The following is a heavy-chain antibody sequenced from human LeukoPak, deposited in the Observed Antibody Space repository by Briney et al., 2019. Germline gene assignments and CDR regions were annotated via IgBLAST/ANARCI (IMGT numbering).Heavy chain of an antibody. CDR2: ISGSGGST. J-gene: IGHJ4*02. V-gene: IGHV3-23*01. CDR1: GFTFSSYA. D-gene: IGHD6-19*01. CDR3: AKDGQWLVRGYFDY. Sequence: AGGSLRLSCAASGFTFSSYAMSWVRQAPGKGLAWVSAISGSGGSTYYADSVKGRFTISRDNSKNTLYLQMNSLRAEDTAVYYCAKDGQWLVRGYFDYWGQGTLVTVSS.